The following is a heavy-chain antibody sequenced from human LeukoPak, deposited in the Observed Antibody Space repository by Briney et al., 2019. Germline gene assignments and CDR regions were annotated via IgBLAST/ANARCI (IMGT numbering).Heavy chain of an antibody. Sequence: GRSLRLSCAASGFTFSSYGMHWVRQAPGKGLEWVAVISYDGSNKYYADSVKGRFTISRDNAKNTLYLQMNSLRVEDTAVYYCAREIDYGEVSSDYWGQGTLVTVSS. CDR3: AREIDYGEVSSDY. V-gene: IGHV3-30*03. CDR1: GFTFSSYG. J-gene: IGHJ4*02. D-gene: IGHD4-17*01. CDR2: ISYDGSNK.